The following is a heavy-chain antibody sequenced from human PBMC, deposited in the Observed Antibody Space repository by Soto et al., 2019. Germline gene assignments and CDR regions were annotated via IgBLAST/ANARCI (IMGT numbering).Heavy chain of an antibody. J-gene: IGHJ4*02. CDR3: AIDPRTSGSPFDY. Sequence: GGSLRLSCAASGFTFSSYSMNWVRQAPGKGLEWVSSISSSSSYIYYADSVKGRFTISRYNAKNSLYLQMNSLRAEDTAVYYGAIDPRTSGSPFDYWGQGTLVTVSS. CDR1: GFTFSSYS. CDR2: ISSSSSYI. V-gene: IGHV3-21*01. D-gene: IGHD3-10*01.